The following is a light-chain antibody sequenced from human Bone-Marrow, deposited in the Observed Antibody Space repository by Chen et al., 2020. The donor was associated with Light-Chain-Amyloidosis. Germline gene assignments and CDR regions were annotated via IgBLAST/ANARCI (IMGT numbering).Light chain of an antibody. V-gene: IGLV2-14*03. Sequence: QSALTQPASVSGSPGQSITISCTGTSSDVGGYKYVSWFQQHPGKGPKLMIFDVSNRPSGVSNRVSGCNSGNTASLTISGLQSEDEADYYCNSYTSSGTYVFGTGTKVTVL. J-gene: IGLJ1*01. CDR1: SSDVGGYKY. CDR2: DVS. CDR3: NSYTSSGTYV.